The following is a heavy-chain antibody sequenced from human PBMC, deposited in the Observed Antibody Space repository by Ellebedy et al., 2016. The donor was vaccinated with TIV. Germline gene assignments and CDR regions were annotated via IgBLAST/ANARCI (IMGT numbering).Heavy chain of an antibody. D-gene: IGHD5-18*01. J-gene: IGHJ4*02. CDR3: AKDRTPGDGYWVFDF. CDR2: IVGRGGIR. Sequence: GESLKISCAASGFSFSSYAMSWVRQAPGKGLEWVPGIVGRGGIRYADSVKGRFTISRDNSKSTLDLQMSSLRAEDTAVYYCAKDRTPGDGYWVFDFWGQGTLVTVST. V-gene: IGHV3-23*01. CDR1: GFSFSSYA.